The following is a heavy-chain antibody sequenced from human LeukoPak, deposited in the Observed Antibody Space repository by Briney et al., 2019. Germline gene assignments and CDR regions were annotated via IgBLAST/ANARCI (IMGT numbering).Heavy chain of an antibody. V-gene: IGHV1-69*06. J-gene: IGHJ3*02. CDR3: ARGRYYDSSGDDAFDI. CDR2: IIPMFGTA. D-gene: IGHD3-22*01. CDR1: GGTVSSYA. Sequence: SVKVSCKASGGTVSSYAITWIRQAPGQGLEWMGEIIPMFGTATYAQKFQGRLTITADKYPSTAYMEMSSLRFEDTAMYYCARGRYYDSSGDDAFDIWGHGTLVTVTT.